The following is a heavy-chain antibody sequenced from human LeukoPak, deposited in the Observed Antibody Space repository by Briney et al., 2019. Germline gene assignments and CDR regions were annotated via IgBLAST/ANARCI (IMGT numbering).Heavy chain of an antibody. J-gene: IGHJ4*02. CDR1: GFTVSSNY. Sequence: PGGSLRLSCAASGFTVSSNYMSWVRQAPGKGLEWVSVIYSGGSTYYGDSVKGRFTISRDNSKNKLYLQMNSLRAEDTAVYYCASPGYSSSWPIYWGQGTLVTVSS. V-gene: IGHV3-66*02. D-gene: IGHD6-13*01. CDR3: ASPGYSSSWPIY. CDR2: IYSGGST.